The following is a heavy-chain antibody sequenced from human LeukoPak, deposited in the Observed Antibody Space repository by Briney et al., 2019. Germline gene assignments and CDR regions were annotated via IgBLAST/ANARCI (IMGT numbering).Heavy chain of an antibody. V-gene: IGHV1-8*02. CDR1: GYTFTDYY. Sequence: ASVKVSCKASGYTFTDYYMHWVRQATGQGLEWVGYINPNSGNTGYAQKFQGRVTLTRDTSINTAYMELTSLRSEDTAVYYCTRVPRESYSHWGQGTLVTVSS. CDR3: TRVPRESYSH. D-gene: IGHD1-26*01. CDR2: INPNSGNT. J-gene: IGHJ4*02.